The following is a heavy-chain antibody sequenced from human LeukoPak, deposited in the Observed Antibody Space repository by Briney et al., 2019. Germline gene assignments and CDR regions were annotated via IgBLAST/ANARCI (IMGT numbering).Heavy chain of an antibody. J-gene: IGHJ4*02. CDR3: ARGPYILFITRDYFDY. CDR2: INHSGST. V-gene: IGHV4-34*01. D-gene: IGHD3-22*01. Sequence: SETLSLTCAVSGGSFSGYYWSWIRQPPGKGLELIGEINHSGSTNYNPPVKSRVTISVDTSKNQFSLKLSAVTAADTAVYYCARGPYILFITRDYFDYWGQGTLVTVSS. CDR1: GGSFSGYY.